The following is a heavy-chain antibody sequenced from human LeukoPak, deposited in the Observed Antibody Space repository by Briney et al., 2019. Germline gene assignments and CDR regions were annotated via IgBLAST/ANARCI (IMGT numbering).Heavy chain of an antibody. CDR3: AREKGYGDYDY. V-gene: IGHV3-64*02. CDR2: ISSDGHST. Sequence: PGGSLRLSCAASGFTFSSYAMSWVRQAPGKGLEYVSAISSDGHSTYYADSVKGRFTISRVNAKNTLYLQMGSLRPEDMAVYYCAREKGYGDYDYWGQGTLVTVSS. D-gene: IGHD4-17*01. J-gene: IGHJ4*02. CDR1: GFTFSSYA.